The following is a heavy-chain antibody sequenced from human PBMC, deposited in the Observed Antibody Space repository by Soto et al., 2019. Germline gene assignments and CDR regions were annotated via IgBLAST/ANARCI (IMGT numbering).Heavy chain of an antibody. CDR3: ARGYCSSTSCYSFYYYYYGMDV. J-gene: IGHJ6*02. CDR1: GYTFTGYY. V-gene: IGHV1-2*02. CDR2: INPNSGGT. Sequence: ASVKVSCKASGYTFTGYYMQWVRQAPRQGLEWMGWINPNSGGTNYAQKFQGRVTMTRDTSISTAYMELSRLRSDDTAVYYCARGYCSSTSCYSFYYYYYGMDVWGQGTTVTVSS. D-gene: IGHD2-2*02.